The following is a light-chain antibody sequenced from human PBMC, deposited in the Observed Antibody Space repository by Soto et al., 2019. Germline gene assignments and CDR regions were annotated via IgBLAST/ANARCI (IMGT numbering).Light chain of an antibody. Sequence: EIVLTQSPATLSLSPGERATLSCRASQSVSSSLAWYQQKPGQAPKLLIYDASNRATGIPARFSGSGSGTDFTLTISSLEPEDFAVYYCQQLSSSPYTFGPGTKVDIK. CDR1: QSVSSS. CDR2: DAS. J-gene: IGKJ3*01. CDR3: QQLSSSPYT. V-gene: IGKV3-11*01.